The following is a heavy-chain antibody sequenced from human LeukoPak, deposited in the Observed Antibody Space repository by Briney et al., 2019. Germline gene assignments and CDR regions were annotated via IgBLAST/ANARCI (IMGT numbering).Heavy chain of an antibody. CDR1: GCTFRNYD. J-gene: IGHJ4*02. V-gene: IGHV3-23*01. D-gene: IGHD6-13*01. CDR2: VSDSGSSA. CDR3: ARTYSSSWYFLYFFDY. Sequence: GGSLRLSCAASGCTFRNYDMSWVRRAPGKGLEWVSVVSDSGSSAYYADSVNGRFTISRDNANNSLYLQMNSLRAEDTAVYYCARTYSSSWYFLYFFDYWGQGTLVTVSS.